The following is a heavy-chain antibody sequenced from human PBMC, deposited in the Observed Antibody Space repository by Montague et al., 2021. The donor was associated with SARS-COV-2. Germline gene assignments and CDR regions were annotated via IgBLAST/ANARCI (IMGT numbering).Heavy chain of an antibody. V-gene: IGHV4-61*02. Sequence: TLSLTCTVSGGSISSGYYYWTWIRQPAGKGLEWIGRIYASGNTDYNPSLKGRVTISVDTSKNQVSLKLNSVTAADRAVYYCARIPSVYDILTGQYYYYYGMDVWGQGTTVTVSS. CDR3: ARIPSVYDILTGQYYYYYGMDV. D-gene: IGHD3-9*01. CDR2: IYASGNT. CDR1: GGSISSGYYY. J-gene: IGHJ6*02.